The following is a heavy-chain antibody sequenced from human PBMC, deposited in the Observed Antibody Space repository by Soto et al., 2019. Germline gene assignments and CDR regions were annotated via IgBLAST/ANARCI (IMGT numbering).Heavy chain of an antibody. V-gene: IGHV3-23*01. D-gene: IGHD6-13*01. CDR2: LSDSGDSI. J-gene: IGHJ4*02. Sequence: EVQLLESGGGLVQPGRSLRLSCTASGFTFSSHAMTCVRQAPGKGLEWVSGLSDSGDSIYYADSVKGRFTIYRDNSMNTLYLQMNTLRVEDTAVYYCARVSSSWYAGVFDLWGKGTLVTVAS. CDR1: GFTFSSHA. CDR3: ARVSSSWYAGVFDL.